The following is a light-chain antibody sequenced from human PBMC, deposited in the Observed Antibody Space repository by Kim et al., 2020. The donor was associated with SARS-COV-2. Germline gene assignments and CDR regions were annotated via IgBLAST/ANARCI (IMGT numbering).Light chain of an antibody. V-gene: IGKV3-11*01. Sequence: ETVLTQSPATLSLSPGERATLSCRASQSITKFLAWYQQKPGQAPRLLIYDASNRATGIPARFSGSGSGTDFTLTISSLEPEDFVVYYCQQRISWPLTFGGGTKVDIK. CDR3: QQRISWPLT. CDR2: DAS. CDR1: QSITKF. J-gene: IGKJ4*01.